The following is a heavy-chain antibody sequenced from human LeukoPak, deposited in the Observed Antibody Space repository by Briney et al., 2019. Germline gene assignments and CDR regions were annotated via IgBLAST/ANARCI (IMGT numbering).Heavy chain of an antibody. J-gene: IGHJ4*02. CDR1: GGTFISYA. V-gene: IGHV1-69*06. CDR3: ARAGVGWLQSSIDY. Sequence: SVKVSCKASGGTFISYAISWVRQAPGQGLEWMGGIIPIFGTANYAQKFQGRVTITADKSTSTAYMELSSLRSEDTAVYYCARAGVGWLQSSIDYWGQGTLVTVSS. CDR2: IIPIFGTA. D-gene: IGHD5-24*01.